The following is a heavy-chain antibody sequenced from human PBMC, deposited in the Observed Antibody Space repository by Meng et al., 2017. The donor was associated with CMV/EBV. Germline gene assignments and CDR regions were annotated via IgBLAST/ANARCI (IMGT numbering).Heavy chain of an antibody. CDR2: IYYSGSI. V-gene: IGHV4-61*01. Sequence: SETLSLTCTVSGGSVSSGSYYWSWIRQPPGKGLEWIGYIYYSGSINYNSSLKSRVTITVDTSKNQFSLKLSSVTAADTAVYYCAGDSQTPGIAAVGPVDYYYGMDVWGQGTTVTVSS. CDR1: GGSVSSGSYY. J-gene: IGHJ6*02. CDR3: AGDSQTPGIAAVGPVDYYYGMDV. D-gene: IGHD6-13*01.